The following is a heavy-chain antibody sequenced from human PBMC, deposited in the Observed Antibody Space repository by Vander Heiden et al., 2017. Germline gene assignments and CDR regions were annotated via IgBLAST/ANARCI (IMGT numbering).Heavy chain of an antibody. V-gene: IGHV3-23*01. CDR3: AKTRCTNGVCSYYFDY. D-gene: IGHD2-8*01. CDR1: GFTFSSYA. J-gene: IGHJ4*02. Sequence: EVQLLESGGGLVQPGGSLRLSCAASGFTFSSYAMGVVRQAPGKGLEWVSAISGSGGSTYYADSVKGRFTISRDNSKNTLYLQMNSLRAEDTAVYYCAKTRCTNGVCSYYFDYWGQGTLVTVSS. CDR2: ISGSGGST.